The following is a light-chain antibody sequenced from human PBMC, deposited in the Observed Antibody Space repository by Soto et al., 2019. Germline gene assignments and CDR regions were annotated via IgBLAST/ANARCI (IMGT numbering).Light chain of an antibody. CDR2: AAS. V-gene: IGKV1-8*01. Sequence: AIRMTQSPSSLSASTGDRVTITCRASQGISSYLAWYQQKPGKAPKLLIDAASTLQSGVPSRFSGSGSGTDFTLTISCLQSEDFSTYYCQQYYSYPRTFGQGTQVESK. CDR3: QQYYSYPRT. J-gene: IGKJ1*01. CDR1: QGISSY.